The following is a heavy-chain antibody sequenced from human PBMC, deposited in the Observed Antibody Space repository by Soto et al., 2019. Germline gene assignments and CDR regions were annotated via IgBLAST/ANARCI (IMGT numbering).Heavy chain of an antibody. CDR2: INAGNGNT. V-gene: IGHV1-3*01. D-gene: IGHD4-4*01. Sequence: ASAKMTCKECGDTITSSARHWVRQATGQKLEWMGWINAGNGNTKYSQRFQGRVTITRDTSASTAYMELSSLRSEDTSVYYCAKAPPAGYSNAFDYWGQGTLVTVSS. J-gene: IGHJ4*02. CDR3: AKAPPAGYSNAFDY. CDR1: GDTITSSA.